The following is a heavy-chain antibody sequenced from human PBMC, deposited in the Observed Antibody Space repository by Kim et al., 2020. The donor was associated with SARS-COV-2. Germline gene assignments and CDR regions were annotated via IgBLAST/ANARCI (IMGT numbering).Heavy chain of an antibody. CDR3: ARRTETDGEYDP. Sequence: SETLSLTCTVSGGSISSGGYYWSWIRQHPGKGLEWIGYIYYSGSTYYNPSLKSRVTISVDTSKNQFSLKLSSVTAADTAVYYCARRTETDGEYDPWGQGTLLTVSS. V-gene: IGHV4-31*03. CDR1: GGSISSGGYY. CDR2: IYYSGST. J-gene: IGHJ5*02. D-gene: IGHD4-17*01.